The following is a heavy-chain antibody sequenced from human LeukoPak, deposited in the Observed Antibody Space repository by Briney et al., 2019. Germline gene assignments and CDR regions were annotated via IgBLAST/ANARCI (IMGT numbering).Heavy chain of an antibody. J-gene: IGHJ4*02. Sequence: PGGSLRLSCAASGFTFSSYAMSWVRQAPGKGLEWVSAISGSGGSTYYADSVKGRFTISRDNSKSTLYLQMNSLGAEDTAVYYCAKVWDSIYGDYFDYWGQGTLVTVSS. CDR2: ISGSGGST. D-gene: IGHD4-17*01. CDR1: GFTFSSYA. CDR3: AKVWDSIYGDYFDY. V-gene: IGHV3-23*01.